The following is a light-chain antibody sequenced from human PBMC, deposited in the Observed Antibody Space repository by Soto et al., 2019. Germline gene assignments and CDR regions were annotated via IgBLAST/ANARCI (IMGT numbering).Light chain of an antibody. CDR3: QQYNNWPPIT. Sequence: IVMTQSPDILAVSPGETVTLSCRASQSLSDNLAWYQQKPGQAPRLLIYGASTRATGIPDRFSGSGSGTDFTLTISRLEPEDFAVYYCQQYNNWPPITFGQGTRLEIK. CDR2: GAS. CDR1: QSLSDN. V-gene: IGKV3D-15*01. J-gene: IGKJ5*01.